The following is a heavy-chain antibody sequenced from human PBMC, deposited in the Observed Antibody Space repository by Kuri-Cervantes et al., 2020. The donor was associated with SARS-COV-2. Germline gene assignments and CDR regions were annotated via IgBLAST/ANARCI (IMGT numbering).Heavy chain of an antibody. V-gene: IGHV3-30*01. CDR2: ISYDGSNK. CDR3: ARDKYCSGSSCYSHYYYYGMDV. CDR1: GFTFSSYA. Sequence: GESLKISCAASGFTFSSYAMHWVRQAPGKGLEWVAVISYDGSNKYYADSVKGRFTISRDNSKNTLYLQMNSLRAEDTAVYYCARDKYCSGSSCYSHYYYYGMDVWGQGTTVTVSS. J-gene: IGHJ6*02. D-gene: IGHD2-15*01.